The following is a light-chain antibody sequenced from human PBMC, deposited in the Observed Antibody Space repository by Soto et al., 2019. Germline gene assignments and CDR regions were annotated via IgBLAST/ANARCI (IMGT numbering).Light chain of an antibody. CDR2: GAS. J-gene: IGKJ5*01. CDR3: QQYGSSPPIT. Sequence: EIVLTQSPGTLSLSPGERATLSCRASQSVSSSYLAWYQQKPGQAPRLLIQGASSRATGIPDRFSGSGSGTDFTLTISRLEPEDFAVYYCQQYGSSPPITFGQGNDWRL. CDR1: QSVSSSY. V-gene: IGKV3-20*01.